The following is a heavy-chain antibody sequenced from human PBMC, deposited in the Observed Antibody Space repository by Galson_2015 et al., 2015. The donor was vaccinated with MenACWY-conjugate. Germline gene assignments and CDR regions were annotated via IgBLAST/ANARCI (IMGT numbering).Heavy chain of an antibody. CDR3: ATGSWFEF. J-gene: IGHJ4*02. CDR2: LKSKTYGGTT. CDR1: GFTFSNAW. V-gene: IGHV3-15*01. Sequence: SLRLSCAASGFTFSNAWMSWVRQAPGKGLEWVGRLKSKTYGGTTDYAAPVKGRFTISRDDSKNTLYLEMNSLKTEDTAVYFCATGSWFEFWGQGTLVTVSS.